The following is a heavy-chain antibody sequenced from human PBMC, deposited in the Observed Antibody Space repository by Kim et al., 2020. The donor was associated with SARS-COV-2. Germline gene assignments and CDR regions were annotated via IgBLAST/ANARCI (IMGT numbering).Heavy chain of an antibody. J-gene: IGHJ6*02. CDR1: GGSISSYY. CDR2: IYYSGST. V-gene: IGHV4-59*01. D-gene: IGHD1-26*01. CDR3: ARDLAPGASGWLYGMDV. Sequence: SETLSLTCTVSGGSISSYYWSWIRQPPGKGLEWIGYIYYSGSTNYNPSLKSRVTISVDTSKNQFSLKLSSVTAADTAVYYCARDLAPGASGWLYGMDVWGQGTTVTVSS.